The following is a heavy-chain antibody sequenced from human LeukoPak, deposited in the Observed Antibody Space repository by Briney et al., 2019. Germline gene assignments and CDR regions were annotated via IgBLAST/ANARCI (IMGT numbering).Heavy chain of an antibody. D-gene: IGHD6-13*01. CDR3: ATTPSGGVSP. J-gene: IGHJ5*02. V-gene: IGHV3-48*03. CDR1: GFTFSSYE. CDR2: ISSSGSTI. Sequence: PGGSLRLSCAASGFTFSSYEMNWVRQAPGKGLEWVSYISSSGSTIYYADSVKGRFTISRDNAKNSLYLQMNSQRAEDTAIYYCATTPSGGVSPWGQGTLVTVSS.